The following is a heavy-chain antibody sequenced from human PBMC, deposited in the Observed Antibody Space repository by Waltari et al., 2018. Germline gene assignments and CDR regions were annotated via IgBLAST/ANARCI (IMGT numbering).Heavy chain of an antibody. CDR3: TKGGFGIAARFDY. V-gene: IGHV3-9*01. CDR1: GFTFDDYA. Sequence: EVQLVESGGGLVQPGRSLRLSCAASGFTFDDYAMHCVRQAPGKGLEWVSGISWNSGSIDYADSVKGRFTISRDNAKNSLYLQMNSLRAEDTALYYCTKGGFGIAARFDYWGQGTLVTVSS. CDR2: ISWNSGSI. J-gene: IGHJ4*02. D-gene: IGHD6-6*01.